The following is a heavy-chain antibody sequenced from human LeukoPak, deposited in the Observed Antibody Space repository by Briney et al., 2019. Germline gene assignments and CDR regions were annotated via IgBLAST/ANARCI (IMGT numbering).Heavy chain of an antibody. V-gene: IGHV3-7*01. Sequence: GGSLRLSCAASGITFSNYWTSWVRQAPGKGLEWVANIKHDGSEKSYVDSVKGRFSVFRDNAKNSLYLQMSSLRAEDTAVYYCAKGGHVKYYFDYWGQGTLVTVSS. CDR3: AKGGHVKYYFDY. D-gene: IGHD6-6*01. CDR1: GITFSNYW. CDR2: IKHDGSEK. J-gene: IGHJ4*02.